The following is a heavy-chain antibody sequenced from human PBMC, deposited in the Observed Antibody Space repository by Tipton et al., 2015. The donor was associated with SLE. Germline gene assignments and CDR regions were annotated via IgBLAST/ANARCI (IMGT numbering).Heavy chain of an antibody. V-gene: IGHV4-59*01. CDR2: TYSSGTT. J-gene: IGHJ4*02. CDR1: GGSISDYF. D-gene: IGHD5-12*01. Sequence: GLVKPSETLSLTCSISGGSISDYFWSWIRQPPGKGLEWIGFTYSSGTTMYNPSLESRVTISVDTAKNQFSLTLTSVTAADTAVYYCARVAPGGYYFDYWGQGTLVTVSS. CDR3: ARVAPGGYYFDY.